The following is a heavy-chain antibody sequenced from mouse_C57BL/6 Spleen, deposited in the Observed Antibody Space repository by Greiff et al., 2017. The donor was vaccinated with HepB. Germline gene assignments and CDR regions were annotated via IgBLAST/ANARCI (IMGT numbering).Heavy chain of an antibody. CDR3: ANGNHYYAMDY. Sequence: VKLMESGPELVKPGASVKISCKASGYAFSSSWMNWVKQRPGKGLEWIGRIYPGDGDTNYNGKFKGKATLTADKSSSTAYMQLSSLTSEDSAVYFCANGNHYYAMDYWGQGTSVTVSS. J-gene: IGHJ4*01. CDR2: IYPGDGDT. V-gene: IGHV1-82*01. CDR1: GYAFSSSW. D-gene: IGHD2-1*01.